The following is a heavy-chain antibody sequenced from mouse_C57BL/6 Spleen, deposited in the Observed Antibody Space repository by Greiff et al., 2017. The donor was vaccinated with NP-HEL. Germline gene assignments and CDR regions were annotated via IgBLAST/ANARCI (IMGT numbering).Heavy chain of an antibody. V-gene: IGHV3-6*01. CDR2: ISYDGSN. CDR1: GYSITSGYY. Sequence: EVQLVESGPGLVKPSQSLSLTCSVTGYSITSGYYWNWIRQFPGNKLEWMGYISYDGSNNYNPTLKNRISITRDTSKNQFFLKLNSVTTEDTATYYGAREGPIYYGNLGYYFDYWGQGTTLTVSS. J-gene: IGHJ2*01. CDR3: AREGPIYYGNLGYYFDY. D-gene: IGHD2-1*01.